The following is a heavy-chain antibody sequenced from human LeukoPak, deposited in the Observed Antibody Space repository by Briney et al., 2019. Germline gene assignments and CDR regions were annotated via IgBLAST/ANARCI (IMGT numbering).Heavy chain of an antibody. V-gene: IGHV3-48*03. CDR1: GFTFSSYE. CDR3: ARGLRYFDWLLPNYFDY. D-gene: IGHD3-9*01. J-gene: IGHJ4*02. Sequence: PGGSLRLSCAASGFTFSSYEMNWVRQAPGKGLEWISYISSSGNIISYADSVKGRFTISRDNVKNSVHLQMNSLRAEDTAVYYCARGLRYFDWLLPNYFDYWGQGTLVTVSS. CDR2: ISSSGNII.